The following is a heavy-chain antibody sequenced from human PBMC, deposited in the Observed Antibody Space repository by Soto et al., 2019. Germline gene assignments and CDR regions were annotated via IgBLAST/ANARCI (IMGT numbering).Heavy chain of an antibody. V-gene: IGHV1-18*04. CDR3: ARTYCSSARCYSDY. Sequence: QVQLVQSGAEVKKHGASVKVSCKTSGYTFTSHGISWVRQAPGQGLEWMGWISAYNGNTNYAQKLQGRVTMTTDTPTSTAYMELRSMRSDATAVYYCARTYCSSARCYSDYWGQGTLVTVSS. D-gene: IGHD2-2*01. CDR1: GYTFTSHG. J-gene: IGHJ4*02. CDR2: ISAYNGNT.